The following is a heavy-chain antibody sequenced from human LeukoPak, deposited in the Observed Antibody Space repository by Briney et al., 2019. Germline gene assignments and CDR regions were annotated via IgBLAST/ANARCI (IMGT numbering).Heavy chain of an antibody. Sequence: SGGSLRLSCAASGFTFSSYEMNWVRQAPGKGLEWVSGINWNGGSTGYADSVKGRFTISRDNAKNSLYLQMNSLRAEDTALYYCARDISDSSGYYDAFDIWGQGTMVTVSS. CDR2: INWNGGST. J-gene: IGHJ3*02. CDR3: ARDISDSSGYYDAFDI. V-gene: IGHV3-20*04. CDR1: GFTFSSYE. D-gene: IGHD3-22*01.